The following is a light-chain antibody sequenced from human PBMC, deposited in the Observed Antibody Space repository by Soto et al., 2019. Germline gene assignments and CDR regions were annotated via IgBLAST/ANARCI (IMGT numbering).Light chain of an antibody. J-gene: IGKJ1*01. CDR3: QQYNNWWT. V-gene: IGKV3-15*01. CDR1: PSVSSY. CDR2: GAS. Sequence: EIVMTQSPATLSVSPGERATLSCRASPSVSSYLAWYQQKPGQAPRLLIYGASTRATDIPARFCGSGSGTEFTLTISSLQSEDFAVYYCQQYNNWWTFGQGTKVEIK.